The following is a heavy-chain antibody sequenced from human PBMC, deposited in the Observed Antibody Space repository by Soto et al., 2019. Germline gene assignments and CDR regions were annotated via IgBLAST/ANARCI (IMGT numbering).Heavy chain of an antibody. V-gene: IGHV5-10-1*01. CDR2: IEPGNSDT. J-gene: IGHJ4*02. D-gene: IGHD3-3*01. Sequence: GESLKISCKGSGYRFTSYWISWVRQMPGKGLEWMGRIEPGNSDTHYSPSFEGHVTISSDNSMITAYLQWSNLRASDTAIYSCAFLDTSLDFDFWGQGTLVTVCS. CDR1: GYRFTSYW. CDR3: AFLDTSLDFDF.